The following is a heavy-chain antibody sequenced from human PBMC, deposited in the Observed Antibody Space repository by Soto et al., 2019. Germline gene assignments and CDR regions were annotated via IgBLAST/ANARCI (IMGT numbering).Heavy chain of an antibody. CDR2: IIPIFGTA. CDR3: ARDLIYDSSGYFDY. D-gene: IGHD3-22*01. V-gene: IGHV1-69*12. J-gene: IGHJ4*02. CDR1: GGTFSSYA. Sequence: QVQLVQSGAEVKKPGSSVKVSCKASGGTFSSYAISWVRQAPGQGLEWMGGIIPIFGTANYAQKFQGRVTXXAXEXXSTAYMELSSLRSEDTAVYYCARDLIYDSSGYFDYWGQGTLVTVSS.